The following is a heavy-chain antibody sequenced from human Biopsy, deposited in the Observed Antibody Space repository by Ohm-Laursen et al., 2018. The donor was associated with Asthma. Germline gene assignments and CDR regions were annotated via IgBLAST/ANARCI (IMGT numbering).Heavy chain of an antibody. Sequence: VASVKVSCKSLGGTFNTYAIGWVRQAPGQGLEWMGGINSVFGTTTYPQKFQDRVTNTADDSTSTVYMELSSLRSEDTAVYYCARKAGSCISRTCYSLDFWGQGTLVTVSS. CDR1: GGTFNTYA. D-gene: IGHD2-2*01. CDR2: INSVFGTT. CDR3: ARKAGSCISRTCYSLDF. J-gene: IGHJ4*02. V-gene: IGHV1-69*13.